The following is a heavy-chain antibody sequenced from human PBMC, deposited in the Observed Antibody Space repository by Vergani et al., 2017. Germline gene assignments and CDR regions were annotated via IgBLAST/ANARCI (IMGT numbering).Heavy chain of an antibody. V-gene: IGHV3-23*01. CDR3: AKGVYCSSTSCYEGRGYYYGMGV. J-gene: IGHJ6*02. CDR2: ISGSGGNT. Sequence: EVQLLESGGNLVQPGGSLRLSCAASGFTFTNFAMTWVRQAPGEGLEWVSGISGSGGNTYYANSVKGRFTISRDNSKNTLYLQMNSLRADDTAVYYCAKGVYCSSTSCYEGRGYYYGMGVWGQGTTVTFS. CDR1: GFTFTNFA. D-gene: IGHD2-2*01.